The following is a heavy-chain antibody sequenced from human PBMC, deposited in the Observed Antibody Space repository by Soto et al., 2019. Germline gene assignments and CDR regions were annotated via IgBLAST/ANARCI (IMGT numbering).Heavy chain of an antibody. CDR2: INTYDCNT. J-gene: IGHJ6*02. D-gene: IGHD2-8*02. CDR1: GYTFTRYG. CDR3: AMVEVYVPTSTQDV. V-gene: IGHV1-18*01. Sequence: QVQLVQSGAEVKNPGASVKVSCKASGYTFTRYGIGWARQAPGQWLDWMGWINTYDCNTNYAQNVQGRVTLTTDTSKSTAYMELSRRRSNDPAIYYCAMVEVYVPTSTQDVWGQGTTVIFAS.